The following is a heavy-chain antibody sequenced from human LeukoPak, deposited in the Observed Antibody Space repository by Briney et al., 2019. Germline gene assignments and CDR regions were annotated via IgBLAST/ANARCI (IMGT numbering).Heavy chain of an antibody. CDR3: TTDSVVVTAASLY. D-gene: IGHD2-21*02. Sequence: GGSLRLSCAASGFTFSNAWMSWVRQAPGKGLEWVGRIKSKTDGGTTDYAAPVKGRFTISRDDSKNTLYLQMNSLKTEDTAVYYCTTDSVVVTAASLYWGQGTLVTVSS. V-gene: IGHV3-15*01. CDR2: IKSKTDGGTT. J-gene: IGHJ4*02. CDR1: GFTFSNAW.